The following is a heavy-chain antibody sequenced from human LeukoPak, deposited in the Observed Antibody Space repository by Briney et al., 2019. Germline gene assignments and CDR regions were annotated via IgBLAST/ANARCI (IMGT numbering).Heavy chain of an antibody. Sequence: GGSLRLSCAASGFTFSSYEMNWVRQAPGKGLEWVSYISSSGSTIYYADSVKGRFTISRDNAKNSLYLQMNSLRAEDTAVYYCARTDYYDSSGYADYWGQGTLVTVS. CDR1: GFTFSSYE. V-gene: IGHV3-48*03. CDR2: ISSSGSTI. D-gene: IGHD3-22*01. J-gene: IGHJ4*02. CDR3: ARTDYYDSSGYADY.